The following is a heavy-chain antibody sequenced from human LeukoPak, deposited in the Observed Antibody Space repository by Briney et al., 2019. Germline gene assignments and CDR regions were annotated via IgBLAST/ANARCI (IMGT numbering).Heavy chain of an antibody. CDR2: ISYDGTNK. V-gene: IGHV3-30-3*01. CDR1: GFTFSSYA. J-gene: IGHJ4*02. Sequence: GGSLRLSCAASGFTFSSYAMHWVRQAPGKGLEWVAVISYDGTNKYYADSVKGRFTISRDNSKTTLSLQMNSLRPEHTAVYYCARVRFGYIFGPIDYWGQGTLVTVSS. CDR3: ARVRFGYIFGPIDY. D-gene: IGHD5-18*01.